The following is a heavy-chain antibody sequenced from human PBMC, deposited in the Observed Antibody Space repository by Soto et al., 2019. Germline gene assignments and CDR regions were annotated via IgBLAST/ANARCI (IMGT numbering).Heavy chain of an antibody. J-gene: IGHJ6*03. D-gene: IGHD6-6*01. CDR1: GFTFGDYA. Sequence: GGSLRLSCTASGFTFGDYAMSWFRQAPGKGLEWVGFIRSKAYGGTTEYAASVKGRFTISRDDSKSIAYLQMNSLKAEDTAVYYCTRVWVYSSSSVTYYYYYMDVWGKGTTVTVSS. CDR2: IRSKAYGGTT. CDR3: TRVWVYSSSSVTYYYYYMDV. V-gene: IGHV3-49*03.